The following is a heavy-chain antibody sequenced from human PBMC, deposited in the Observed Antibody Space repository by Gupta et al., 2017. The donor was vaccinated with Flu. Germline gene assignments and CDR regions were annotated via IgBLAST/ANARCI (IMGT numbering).Heavy chain of an antibody. Sequence: EVQLLESGGGLVQPGGSLRLSCAAAGFTFSTYGMSWVRQAPGKGLEWVSAIGGSEDSTYYADVVKGRFTISRDNSKNTLYLQMNSLGAEDTAVYYCARVNYDDSNGYYYVGRHLDYWGRGALVTGSS. J-gene: IGHJ4*02. V-gene: IGHV3-23*01. CDR1: GFTFSTYG. CDR3: ARVNYDDSNGYYYVGRHLDY. D-gene: IGHD3-22*01. CDR2: IGGSEDST.